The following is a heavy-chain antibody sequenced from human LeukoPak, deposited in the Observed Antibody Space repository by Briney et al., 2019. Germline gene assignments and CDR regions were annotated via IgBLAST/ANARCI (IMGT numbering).Heavy chain of an antibody. J-gene: IGHJ4*02. CDR3: ARGILYGRPDY. V-gene: IGHV1-2*06. D-gene: IGHD2-2*02. CDR1: GYTFTGYY. CDR2: INPNSGGT. Sequence: ASVKVSCKASGYTFTGYYMHWVLQAPGQGLEWMGRINPNSGGTNYAQKFQGRITMTRDTSISTAYMELSRLRSDDTAVYYCARGILYGRPDYWGQGTLVTVSS.